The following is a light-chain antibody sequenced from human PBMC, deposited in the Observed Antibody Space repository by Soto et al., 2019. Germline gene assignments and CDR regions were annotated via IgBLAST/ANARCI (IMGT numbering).Light chain of an antibody. Sequence: EIVLTQSPATLPLSPGERATLSCRASQSVSSYLAWYQQKPGQAPRLLIYDASNRATGIPARFSGSGSGTDFTLTISSLEPEDVAVYCCQQRSNWPVTFGQGTRLEIK. CDR1: QSVSSY. V-gene: IGKV3-11*01. CDR3: QQRSNWPVT. CDR2: DAS. J-gene: IGKJ5*01.